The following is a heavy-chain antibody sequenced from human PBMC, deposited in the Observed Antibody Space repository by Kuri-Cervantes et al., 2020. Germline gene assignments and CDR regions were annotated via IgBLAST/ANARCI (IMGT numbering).Heavy chain of an antibody. CDR3: ARDSGGAYYGSGSYPDY. V-gene: IGHV1-3*01. CDR1: GYTFTSYA. J-gene: IGHJ4*02. D-gene: IGHD3-10*01. CDR2: INAGNGNT. Sequence: ASVKVSCKASGYTFTSYAMHWVRQAPGQRLEWMGWINAGNGNTKYSQKFQGRVTITRDTSISTAYMELSRLRSDDTAVYYCARDSGGAYYGSGSYPDYWGQGTLVTVSS.